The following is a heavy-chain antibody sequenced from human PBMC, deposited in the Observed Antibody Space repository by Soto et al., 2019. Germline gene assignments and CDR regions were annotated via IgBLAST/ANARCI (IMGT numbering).Heavy chain of an antibody. CDR1: GFTFSSYA. V-gene: IGHV3-23*01. Sequence: PGGSLRLSCAASGFTFSSYAMSWVRQAPGKGLEWVSAISGSGGSTYYADSVKGRFTISRDNSKNTLYLQMNSLRAEDTAVYYCAKDQGKTNYYGMDVWGQGTTVTVSS. J-gene: IGHJ6*02. CDR2: ISGSGGST. CDR3: AKDQGKTNYYGMDV. D-gene: IGHD1-1*01.